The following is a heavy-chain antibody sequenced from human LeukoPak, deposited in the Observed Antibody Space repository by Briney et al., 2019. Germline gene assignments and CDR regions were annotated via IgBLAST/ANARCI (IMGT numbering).Heavy chain of an antibody. J-gene: IGHJ6*03. CDR2: IIHSGGT. V-gene: IGHV4-34*01. CDR1: GASINTSY. CDR3: ARGGGSYYMDV. Sequence: SETLSLTCTVSGASINTSYWSWVRQPPGKGLEWIGEIIHSGGTNYNPSLKSRVTISVDTSRNQFSLKLSSVTAADTAVYYRARGGGSYYMDVWGKGTTVTVSS. D-gene: IGHD3-10*01.